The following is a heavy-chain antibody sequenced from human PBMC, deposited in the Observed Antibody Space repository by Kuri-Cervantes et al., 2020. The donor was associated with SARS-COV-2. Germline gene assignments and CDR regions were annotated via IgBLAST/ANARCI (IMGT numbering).Heavy chain of an antibody. J-gene: IGHJ3*01. Sequence: SVKVSCKAIGDTISSYSISWVRQAPGQGLEWMGGIIPLFGTTGSAQTFLGRITITADKYTNTAYMELSSLTSEDTAMYFCARDRVGRENAFDVWGLGTMVTVSS. CDR3: ARDRVGRENAFDV. D-gene: IGHD5-24*01. CDR2: IIPLFGTT. CDR1: GDTISSYS. V-gene: IGHV1-69*06.